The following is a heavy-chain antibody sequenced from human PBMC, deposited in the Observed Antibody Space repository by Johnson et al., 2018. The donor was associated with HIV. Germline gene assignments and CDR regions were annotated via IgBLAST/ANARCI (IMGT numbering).Heavy chain of an antibody. CDR1: GFTFSSYA. CDR2: ISYDGSNK. CDR3: ARLRQEASCGGGCLWAI. J-gene: IGHJ3*02. V-gene: IGHV3-30*14. Sequence: QVQLVESGGGVVQPGRSLRISCAASGFTFSSYAMNWVRQAPGKGLEWVAVISYDGSNKYYADSVKGRFTISRDNSKNTLYLKMNSLSAEDTAMYYCARLRQEASCGGGCLWAIWGQGTMVTVSS. D-gene: IGHD2-21*02.